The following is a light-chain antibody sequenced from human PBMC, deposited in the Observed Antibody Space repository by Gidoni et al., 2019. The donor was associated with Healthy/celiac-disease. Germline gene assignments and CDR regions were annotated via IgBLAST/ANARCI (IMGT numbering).Light chain of an antibody. V-gene: IGKV1-39*01. CDR1: QSISSY. Sequence: DIQMPQSPSSLSASVGDRVTITCRASQSISSYLNWYQQKPGKAPKLLIYAASSLQSGVPSRFSGSGSGTDFILTISSLQPEDFATYYCQQSYSTWYTFGQGTKLEIK. CDR3: QQSYSTWYT. J-gene: IGKJ2*01. CDR2: AAS.